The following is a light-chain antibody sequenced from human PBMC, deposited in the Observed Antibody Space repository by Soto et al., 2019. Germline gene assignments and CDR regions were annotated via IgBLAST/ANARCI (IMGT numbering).Light chain of an antibody. CDR3: QKHNRAPRGT. V-gene: IGKV1-27*01. J-gene: IGKJ5*01. CDR1: QGISNY. CDR2: AAS. Sequence: DIQMTQSPSSLSASVGDRVTITCRASQGISNYLAWYQQKPGKVPKLLIYAASTLQSGVPSRFSGRRCRTDFTITISSLQTEDVATYYCQKHNRAPRGTFGQGTRLEIK.